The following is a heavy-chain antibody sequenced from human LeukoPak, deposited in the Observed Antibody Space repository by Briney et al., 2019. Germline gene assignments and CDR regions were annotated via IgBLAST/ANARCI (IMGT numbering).Heavy chain of an antibody. Sequence: GGSLRLSCSASGFIFSNYAMHWVRQAPGKGLEYVSAISNSGGSNYYADSLKGRLTISRDNSNNTVYLEMSSLRDEDTAVYHCVKDRGISGVLDFWGQGTLVTVSS. CDR1: GFIFSNYA. J-gene: IGHJ4*02. D-gene: IGHD6-19*01. V-gene: IGHV3-64D*09. CDR2: ISNSGGSN. CDR3: VKDRGISGVLDF.